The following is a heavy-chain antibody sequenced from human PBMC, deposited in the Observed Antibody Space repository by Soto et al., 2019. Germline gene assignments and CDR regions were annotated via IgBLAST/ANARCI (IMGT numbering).Heavy chain of an antibody. V-gene: IGHV3-23*01. J-gene: IGHJ6*02. Sequence: GGSLRLSCAASGFTFSSYAMSWVRQAPGKGLEWVSAISGSGGSTYYADSVKGRFTISRDNSKNTLYLQMNSLRAEDTAVYYCAKDRPDYDFWSGYPIDGMDVWGQGTTVTVSS. CDR3: AKDRPDYDFWSGYPIDGMDV. CDR1: GFTFSSYA. D-gene: IGHD3-3*01. CDR2: ISGSGGST.